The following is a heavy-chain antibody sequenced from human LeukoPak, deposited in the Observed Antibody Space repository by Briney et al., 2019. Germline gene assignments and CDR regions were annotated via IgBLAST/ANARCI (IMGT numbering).Heavy chain of an antibody. J-gene: IGHJ4*02. V-gene: IGHV3-23*01. D-gene: IGHD1-1*01. CDR2: ICSSIGCT. Sequence: GGSLRLSCAASAFTFSSHPMGWVRRAPGKGLEWVSSICSSIGCTYYADSVRGRFAISRDDSKNTLYLQLNSLRAEDTAVYYCARISLAPSDNFDSWGQGTLVTVSS. CDR1: AFTFSSHP. CDR3: ARISLAPSDNFDS.